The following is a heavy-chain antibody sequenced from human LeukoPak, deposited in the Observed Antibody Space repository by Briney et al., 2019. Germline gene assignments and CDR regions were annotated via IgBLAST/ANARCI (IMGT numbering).Heavy chain of an antibody. D-gene: IGHD1-1*01. CDR2: IYYSGST. J-gene: IGHJ4*02. CDR3: ARSLAGPGYYFDY. Sequence: SETLSLTCTVSGGSISSYYWGWIRQPPGKGLEWIGYIYYSGSTNYNPSLKSRVTISLDTSKNQFSLKLSSVTAADTAVYYCARSLAGPGYYFDYWGQGTLVTVSS. V-gene: IGHV4-59*01. CDR1: GGSISSYY.